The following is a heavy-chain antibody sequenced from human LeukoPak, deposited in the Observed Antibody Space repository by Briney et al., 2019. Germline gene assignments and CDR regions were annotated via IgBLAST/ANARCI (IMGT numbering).Heavy chain of an antibody. CDR1: GGTFGNYA. CDR3: ARDFDSSGPFNY. CDR2: IIARLGIA. J-gene: IGHJ4*02. D-gene: IGHD6-19*01. V-gene: IGHV1-69*04. Sequence: SVRVSCKASGGTFGNYAINWVRQAPGQGLEWMGRIIARLGIANYAQKFQGRLTITADKSTGTAYMELSGVTSEDTAVYYCARDFDSSGPFNYWGQGTLVTVSS.